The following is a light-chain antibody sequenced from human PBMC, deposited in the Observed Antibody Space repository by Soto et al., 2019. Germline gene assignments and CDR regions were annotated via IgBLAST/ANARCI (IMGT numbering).Light chain of an antibody. V-gene: IGLV2-14*01. Sequence: QSVLTQPASVSGSPGQSITISCTGTSSDVGGYNYVSWFQQSPGKAPKVMIYEVTNRPSGVSNRFSGSKSGNTASLTISGLQAEDEADYYCSSYAGSSNVFGTGTKVTVL. CDR3: SSYAGSSNV. CDR1: SSDVGGYNY. CDR2: EVT. J-gene: IGLJ1*01.